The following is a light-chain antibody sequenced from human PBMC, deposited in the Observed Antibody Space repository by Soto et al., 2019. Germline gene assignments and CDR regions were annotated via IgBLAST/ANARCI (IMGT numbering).Light chain of an antibody. Sequence: VMMTLKTLALPVTLGAGASSCWRSYQSLVHSDGIAYFSWFQQRPGRSPRRLIYKVSNRDSGVPARFSASGSGTDVALTIPSFEAERVGVYYSMDATHLLITFGEGTRLEI. J-gene: IGKJ5*01. V-gene: IGKV2-30*02. CDR3: MDATHLLIT. CDR1: QSLVHSDGIAY. CDR2: KVS.